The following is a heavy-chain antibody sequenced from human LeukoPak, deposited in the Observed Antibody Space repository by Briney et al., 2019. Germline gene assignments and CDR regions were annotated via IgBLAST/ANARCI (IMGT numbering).Heavy chain of an antibody. V-gene: IGHV4-39*07. CDR1: GGSISSSSYY. CDR2: IYYSGST. D-gene: IGHD2-2*01. J-gene: IGHJ4*02. CDR3: ARGHQLGSHVDY. Sequence: SETLSLTCTVSGGSISSSSYYWGWIRQPPGKGLEWIGSIYYSGSTNYNPSLKSRVTISVDTSKNQFSLKLSSVTAADTAVYYCARGHQLGSHVDYWGQGTLVTVSS.